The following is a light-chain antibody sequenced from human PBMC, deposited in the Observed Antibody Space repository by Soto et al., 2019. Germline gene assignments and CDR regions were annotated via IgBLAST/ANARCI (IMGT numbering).Light chain of an antibody. Sequence: QSVLTQPPSASGSPGQSVTISCTGTTSDIGAYNYVSWYQQRPGKAPKLIIYEVTRRPSGVPDRIFGSKYDNTASLTVSGLQAEDEADYYCSSFAGTSSFVFGTGTKVTVL. CDR3: SSFAGTSSFV. J-gene: IGLJ1*01. CDR2: EVT. CDR1: TSDIGAYNY. V-gene: IGLV2-8*01.